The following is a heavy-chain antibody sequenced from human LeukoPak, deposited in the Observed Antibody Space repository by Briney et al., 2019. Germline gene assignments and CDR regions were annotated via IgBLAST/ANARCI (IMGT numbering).Heavy chain of an antibody. CDR3: ARDRSGMRYFDY. Sequence: PSETLSLTCAVSGGSISSSNWWSWVRQPPGKGPEWIGEIYHSGSTNYNPSLKSRVTISVDKSKNQFSLKLSSVTAADTAVYYCARDRSGMRYFDYWGQGTLVTVSS. CDR2: IYHSGST. D-gene: IGHD3-10*01. CDR1: GGSISSSNW. V-gene: IGHV4-4*02. J-gene: IGHJ4*02.